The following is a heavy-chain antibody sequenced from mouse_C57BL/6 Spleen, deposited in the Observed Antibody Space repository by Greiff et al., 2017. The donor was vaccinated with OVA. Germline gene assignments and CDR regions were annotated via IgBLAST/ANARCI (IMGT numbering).Heavy chain of an antibody. D-gene: IGHD1-1*01. CDR2: IYPRDGST. Sequence: QVHVKQPGPELVKPGASVKLSCKASGYTFTSYDINWVKQRPGQGLEWIGWIYPRDGSTKYNEKFKGKATLTVDTASGTAYMELHSLTSEDSAVYFCAALYGSSYNWYFDVWGTGTTVTVSS. CDR1: GYTFTSYD. J-gene: IGHJ1*03. CDR3: AALYGSSYNWYFDV. V-gene: IGHV1-85*01.